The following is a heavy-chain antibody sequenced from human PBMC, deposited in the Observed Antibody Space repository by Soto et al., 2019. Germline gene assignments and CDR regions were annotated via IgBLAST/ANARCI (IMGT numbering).Heavy chain of an antibody. J-gene: IGHJ6*02. V-gene: IGHV1-46*01. D-gene: IGHD2-2*01. Sequence: ASVKVSCKASGYIFSSHCIYWVRQAPGQGLQWMGIINPGGGRTSYAQKFQGRVTVTRDMSTSTVYMELTSLRYEDTAVYYCARDVSGPGASYVMDVWGQGTTVTVSS. CDR3: ARDVSGPGASYVMDV. CDR2: INPGGGRT. CDR1: GYIFSSHC.